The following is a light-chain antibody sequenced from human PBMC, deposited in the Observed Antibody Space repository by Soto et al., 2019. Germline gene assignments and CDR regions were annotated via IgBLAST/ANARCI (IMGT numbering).Light chain of an antibody. CDR2: EVN. V-gene: IGLV2-8*01. Sequence: QPVLTQPPSASGSPGQSVAISCTGTSSDVGGYNYVSWYQQHPGKAPKLMIYEVNKRPSVVPDRFSGSKSGNTASLTVSGLQAEDEADYYCSSYAGSSNVFGTGTKLTVL. CDR1: SSDVGGYNY. J-gene: IGLJ1*01. CDR3: SSYAGSSNV.